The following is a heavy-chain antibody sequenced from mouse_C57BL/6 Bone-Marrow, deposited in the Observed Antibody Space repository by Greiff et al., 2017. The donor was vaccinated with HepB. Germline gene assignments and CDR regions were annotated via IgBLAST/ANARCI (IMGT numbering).Heavy chain of an antibody. CDR1: GYSITSGYY. CDR2: ISYDGSN. J-gene: IGHJ1*03. V-gene: IGHV3-6*01. CDR3: AVLLRNWYFDV. Sequence: DVKLQESGPGLVKPSQSLSLTCSVTGYSITSGYYWNWIRQFPGNKLEWMGYISYDGSNNYNPSLKNRISITRDTSKNQFYLKLNSVTTEDTATYYCAVLLRNWYFDVWGTGTTVTVSS. D-gene: IGHD1-1*01.